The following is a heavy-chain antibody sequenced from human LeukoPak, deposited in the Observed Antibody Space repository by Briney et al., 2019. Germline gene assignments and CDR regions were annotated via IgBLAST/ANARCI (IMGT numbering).Heavy chain of an antibody. D-gene: IGHD4-23*01. CDR3: ASLTTLDYYYGMDV. CDR2: IIPIFGTA. CDR1: GGTFSSYA. Sequence: ASVKVSCTASGGTFSSYAISWVRQAPGQGLEWMGGIIPIFGTANYAQKFQGRVTITADESTSTAYMELSSLRSEDTAVYYCASLTTLDYYYGMDVWGQGTTVTVSS. J-gene: IGHJ6*02. V-gene: IGHV1-69*13.